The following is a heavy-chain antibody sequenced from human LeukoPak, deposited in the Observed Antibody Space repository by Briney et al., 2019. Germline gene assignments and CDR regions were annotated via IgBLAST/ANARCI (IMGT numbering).Heavy chain of an antibody. Sequence: SVKVSCKASGGTFGSYAISWVRQAPGQGLEWMGGIIPIFGTANYAQKFQGRVTITTDESTSTAYMELSSLRSEDTAVYYCARGRATDLGAFDIWGQGTMVTVSS. V-gene: IGHV1-69*05. J-gene: IGHJ3*02. D-gene: IGHD1-26*01. CDR3: ARGRATDLGAFDI. CDR2: IIPIFGTA. CDR1: GGTFGSYA.